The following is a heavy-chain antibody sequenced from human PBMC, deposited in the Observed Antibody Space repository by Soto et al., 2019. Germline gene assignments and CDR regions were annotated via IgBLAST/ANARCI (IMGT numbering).Heavy chain of an antibody. CDR2: IRSKAYGGTT. CDR3: TRSLGYCTNGVCPFGSDWFDP. D-gene: IGHD2-8*01. J-gene: IGHJ5*02. CDR1: GFTFGDYA. V-gene: IGHV3-49*03. Sequence: PGGSLRLSCTASGFTFGDYAMSWFRQAPGKGLEWVGFIRSKAYGGTTEYAASVKGRFTISRDDSKSIAYLQMNSLKTEDTAVYYCTRSLGYCTNGVCPFGSDWFDPWGQGTLVTVSS.